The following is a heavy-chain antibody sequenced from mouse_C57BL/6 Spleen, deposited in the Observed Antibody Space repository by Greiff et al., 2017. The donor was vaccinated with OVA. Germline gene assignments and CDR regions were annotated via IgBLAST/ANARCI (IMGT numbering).Heavy chain of an antibody. J-gene: IGHJ2*01. V-gene: IGHV1-9*01. CDR1: GYTFTGYW. Sequence: VQLQQSGAELMKPGASVKLSCKATGYTFTGYWIEWVKQRPGHGLEWIGEILPGSGSTTYNEKFTGKATFTADTSSNTAYMQLSSLTTEDSAIYCCSRVSLWITTVVATENYFDYWGQGTTLTVSS. D-gene: IGHD1-1*01. CDR2: ILPGSGST. CDR3: SRVSLWITTVVATENYFDY.